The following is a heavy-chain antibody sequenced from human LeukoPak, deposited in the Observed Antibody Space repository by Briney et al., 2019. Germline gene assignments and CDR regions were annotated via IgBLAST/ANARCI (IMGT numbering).Heavy chain of an antibody. V-gene: IGHV3-48*03. J-gene: IGHJ4*02. CDR3: ASGAQSDY. D-gene: IGHD1-26*01. CDR2: ISSSGSTI. Sequence: GGSLRLSCAASGFTFSSYEMNWVRQAPGKGLERVSYISSSGSTIYYADSVKGRFTISRDNAKNSLYLQMNSLRAEDTALYYSASGAQSDYWGQGTLVTVSS. CDR1: GFTFSSYE.